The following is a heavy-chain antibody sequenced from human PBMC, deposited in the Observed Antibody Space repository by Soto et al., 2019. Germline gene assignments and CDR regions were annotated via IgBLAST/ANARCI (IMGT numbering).Heavy chain of an antibody. CDR3: ARGGASGSNFYGMDV. V-gene: IGHV3-30-3*01. Sequence: QPQLVDSGGGVVQPGRSLRLSCAASGFTFSSYALHWVRQAPGKGLEWVAIISYDGSDRYYADSVKGRFTISRDNSKNTLSLQLDSLRGEDTVVFYCARGGASGSNFYGMDVWGQGTTVTVSS. J-gene: IGHJ6*02. CDR2: ISYDGSDR. CDR1: GFTFSSYA. D-gene: IGHD1-26*01.